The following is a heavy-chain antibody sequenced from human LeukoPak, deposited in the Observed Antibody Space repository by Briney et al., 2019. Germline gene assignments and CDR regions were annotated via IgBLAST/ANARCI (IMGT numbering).Heavy chain of an antibody. D-gene: IGHD2-8*01. CDR1: GGSISSSSYY. V-gene: IGHV4-39*07. Sequence: SETLSLTCTVSGGSISSSSYYWGWIRQPPGKGLEWIGIIYYSGSTYYNPSLKSRVTISVDTSKNQFSLKLSSVTAADTAVYYCARFYADIVLMVYASGYFDYWGQGTLVTVSS. CDR2: IYYSGST. J-gene: IGHJ4*02. CDR3: ARFYADIVLMVYASGYFDY.